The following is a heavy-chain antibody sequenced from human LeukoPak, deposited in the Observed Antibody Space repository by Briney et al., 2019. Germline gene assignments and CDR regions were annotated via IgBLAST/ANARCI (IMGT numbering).Heavy chain of an antibody. D-gene: IGHD3-22*01. J-gene: IGHJ4*02. CDR1: GFTFSSYS. CDR3: ARDRHRYHYYGSGYPPY. Sequence: GGSLRLSCAASGFTFSSYSMNWVRQAPGKGLEWVSSISSSSTTIYYADSVKGRFTISRDNAKNSLYLQMNSLRAEDTAVYYCARDRHRYHYYGSGYPPYWGQGTLVTVSS. V-gene: IGHV3-48*01. CDR2: ISSSSTTI.